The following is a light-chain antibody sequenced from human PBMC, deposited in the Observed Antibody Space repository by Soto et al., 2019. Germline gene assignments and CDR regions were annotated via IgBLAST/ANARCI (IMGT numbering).Light chain of an antibody. CDR1: QRITNY. CDR3: QKYNSAPLT. CDR2: AAS. V-gene: IGKV1-27*01. Sequence: DIQMTQSPSSLSASVGDRVTITCRASQRITNYLAWYQQRPGKVPKLLIYAASTLQSGVPSRFSGSGSGTDFTLTISSLQPEDVATYYCQKYNSAPLTFGGVTKVEIK. J-gene: IGKJ4*01.